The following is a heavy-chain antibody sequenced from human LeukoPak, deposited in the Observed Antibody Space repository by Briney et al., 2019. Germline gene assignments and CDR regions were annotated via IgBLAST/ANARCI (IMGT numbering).Heavy chain of an antibody. CDR2: INPNSGGT. Sequence: ASVKVSCKASGYTFTGYYMHWVRQAPGQGLEWMGRINPNSGGTNYAQKFQGRVTMTRDTSISTAYMELSRLRSDDTAVYYCAREPLEYCTNGVCYSHYYYGMDVWGQGTTVTVSS. D-gene: IGHD2-8*01. V-gene: IGHV1-2*06. J-gene: IGHJ6*02. CDR3: AREPLEYCTNGVCYSHYYYGMDV. CDR1: GYTFTGYY.